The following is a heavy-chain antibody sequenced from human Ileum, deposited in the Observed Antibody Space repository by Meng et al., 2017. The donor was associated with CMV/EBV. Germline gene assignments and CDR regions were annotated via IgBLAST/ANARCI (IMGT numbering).Heavy chain of an antibody. CDR2: IYYTGST. CDR1: GGSISSYY. J-gene: IGHJ4*02. D-gene: IGHD4-17*01. Sequence: GSLRLSCAVSGGSISSYYWSWIRQSPGKGLEWIGYIYYTGSTNYNPSLKSRVTISIDTSKNQFSLKLYSVTAADTAVYYCARGDYGYFDYWGQGTLVTVSS. V-gene: IGHV4-59*01. CDR3: ARGDYGYFDY.